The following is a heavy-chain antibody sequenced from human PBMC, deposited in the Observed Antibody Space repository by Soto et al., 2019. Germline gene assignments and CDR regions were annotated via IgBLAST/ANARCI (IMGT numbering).Heavy chain of an antibody. CDR2: IRSKAYGGTT. J-gene: IGHJ6*02. D-gene: IGHD3-9*01. CDR1: GFTFGDYA. V-gene: IGHV3-49*04. Sequence: AGVSLRLSCTASGFTFGDYAMSWVRQAPGKGLEWVGFIRSKAYGGTTEYAASVKGRFTISRDDSKSIAYLQMNSLKTEDTAVYYCTREKGLRYFDWSPTHYGMDVWGQGTTVTVSS. CDR3: TREKGLRYFDWSPTHYGMDV.